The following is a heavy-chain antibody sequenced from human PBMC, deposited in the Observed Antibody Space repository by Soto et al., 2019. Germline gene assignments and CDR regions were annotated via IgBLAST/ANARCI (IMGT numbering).Heavy chain of an antibody. CDR3: ASSVGGCFRPPDRNRYYCGMDV. CDR1: GYTFTSYA. Sequence: ASVKVSCKASGYTFTSYAMHWVRQAPGQRLEWMGWINAGNGNTKYSQKFQGRVTITRDTSASTAYMELSSLRSEGTAVYYCASSVGGCFRPPDRNRYYCGMDVWGQGTTVTVSS. V-gene: IGHV1-3*01. J-gene: IGHJ6*02. CDR2: INAGNGNT. D-gene: IGHD6-19*01.